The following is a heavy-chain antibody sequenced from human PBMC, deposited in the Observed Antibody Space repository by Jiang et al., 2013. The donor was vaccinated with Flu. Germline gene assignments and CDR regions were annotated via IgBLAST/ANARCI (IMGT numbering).Heavy chain of an antibody. CDR1: GYSFTSYW. CDR3: ASLYYDFWSGPKGRAPHRAGFDP. CDR2: IYPGDSDT. Sequence: GAEVKKPGESLKISCKGSGYSFTSYWIGWVRQMPGKGLEWMGIIYPGDSDTRYSPSFQGQVTISADKSISTAYLQWSSLKASDTAMYYCASLYYDFWSGPKGRAPHRAGFDPWGQGTLVTVSS. V-gene: IGHV5-51*01. D-gene: IGHD3-3*01. J-gene: IGHJ5*02.